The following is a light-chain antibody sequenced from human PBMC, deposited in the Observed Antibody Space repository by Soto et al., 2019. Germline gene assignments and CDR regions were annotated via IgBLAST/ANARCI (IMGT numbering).Light chain of an antibody. Sequence: MTQSPFTLSACLGDRVTITCRASQSISSWLAWFQQKPGKAPRLLIYDASSLERGVPSRFSGSGSGTDFTLTISSLQPEDFATYYCQTYSTSWTFGQGTKVDI. CDR3: QTYSTSWT. CDR2: DAS. V-gene: IGKV1-5*01. CDR1: QSISSW. J-gene: IGKJ1*01.